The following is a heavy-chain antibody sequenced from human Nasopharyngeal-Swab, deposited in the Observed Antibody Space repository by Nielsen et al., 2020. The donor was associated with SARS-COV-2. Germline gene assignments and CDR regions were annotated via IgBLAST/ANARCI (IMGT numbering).Heavy chain of an antibody. CDR3: AKGYGSGSYPDSLDV. Sequence: GESLKISCAASGFTVSSNYMSWVRQAPGKGLEWVSAISGSGGSTYYADSVKGRFTISRDNSKNTLYLQMNSLRAEDTAVYYCAKGYGSGSYPDSLDVWGKGTTVTVSS. J-gene: IGHJ6*04. D-gene: IGHD3-10*01. CDR1: GFTVSSNY. V-gene: IGHV3-23*01. CDR2: ISGSGGST.